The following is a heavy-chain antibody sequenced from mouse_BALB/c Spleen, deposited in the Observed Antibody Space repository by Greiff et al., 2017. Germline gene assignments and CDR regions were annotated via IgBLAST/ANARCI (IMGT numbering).Heavy chain of an antibody. CDR3: ARSANWCFDY. V-gene: IGHV1-54*01. CDR1: GYAFTNYL. Sequence: QVQLQQSGAELVRPGTSVKVSCKASGYAFTNYLIEWVKQRPGQGLEWIGQIYPGDGDTNYNGKFKGKATLTADKSSSTAYMQLSSLTSEDSAVYFCARSANWCFDYWGQGTTLTVSS. D-gene: IGHD4-1*01. J-gene: IGHJ2*01. CDR2: IYPGDGDT.